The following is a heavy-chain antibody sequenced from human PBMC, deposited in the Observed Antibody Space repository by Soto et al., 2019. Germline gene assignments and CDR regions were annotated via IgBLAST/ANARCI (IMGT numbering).Heavy chain of an antibody. V-gene: IGHV3-30*03. CDR1: GFSISKYG. J-gene: IGHJ6*02. Sequence: GGSLRLSCVVSGFSISKYGMHWVRQAPGKGLEWVAVISHDGSNKKYVDSVKGRFTISRDTSRNTLYLQMNFLRAEDTAVFYCARFGVVIYYYYYGMDVWGQGTTVTVSS. CDR2: ISHDGSNK. D-gene: IGHD3-3*01. CDR3: ARFGVVIYYYYYGMDV.